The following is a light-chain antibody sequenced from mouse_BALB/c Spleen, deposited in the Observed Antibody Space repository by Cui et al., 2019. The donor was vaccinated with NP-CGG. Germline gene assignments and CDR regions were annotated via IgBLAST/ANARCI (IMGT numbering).Light chain of an antibody. CDR1: TGAVTTSNY. CDR3: ALWYSNHWV. Sequence: QAVVTKQSVLTTSPGETLTLTCSSSTGAVTTSNYANWVQEKPDHLFTGLIGGTNNRVPGVPARFSGSLIGDKAVLTITGAQTEDEAIYFCALWYSNHWVFGGGTKLTVL. CDR2: GTN. J-gene: IGLJ1*01. V-gene: IGLV1*01.